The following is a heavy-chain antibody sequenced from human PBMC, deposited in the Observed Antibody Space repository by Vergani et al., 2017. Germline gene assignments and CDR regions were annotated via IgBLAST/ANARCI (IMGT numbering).Heavy chain of an antibody. V-gene: IGHV3-74*01. CDR1: GFTFSSYW. J-gene: IGHJ4*02. CDR2: INSDGSST. CDR3: ARDSSYCGGDCYYDY. Sequence: EVQLVESGGGLVQPGGSLRLSCAASGFTFSSYWMHWVRQAPGKGLVWVSRINSDGSSTSYADSVKGRFTISRDNAKNTLYLQMNGLRAEDTAVYYCARDSSYCGGDCYYDYWGQGTLVTVSS. D-gene: IGHD2-21*02.